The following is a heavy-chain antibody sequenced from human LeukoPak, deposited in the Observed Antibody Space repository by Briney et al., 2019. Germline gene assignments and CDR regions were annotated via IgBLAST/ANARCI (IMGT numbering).Heavy chain of an antibody. Sequence: ASVKVSCKASGYTFTGYYMHWVRQAPGQGLERMGWINPNSGGTNYAQKFQGRVTMTRDTSISTAYMELSRLRSDDTAVYYCARDLYYYDSSGYYFWGQGTLVTVSS. CDR2: INPNSGGT. D-gene: IGHD3-22*01. J-gene: IGHJ4*02. V-gene: IGHV1-2*02. CDR3: ARDLYYYDSSGYYF. CDR1: GYTFTGYY.